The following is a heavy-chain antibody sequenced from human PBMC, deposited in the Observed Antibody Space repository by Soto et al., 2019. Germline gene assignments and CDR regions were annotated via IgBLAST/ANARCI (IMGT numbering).Heavy chain of an antibody. V-gene: IGHV3-30*03. CDR3: VGGQYYFDY. CDR1: GFPFTSYG. Sequence: QVQLVESGGGVVQPGRSLKLSCAGSGFPFTSYGMHWVREGPDKGLEWVAVISYDGSDKYYADSVKGRFTISRDNSKNMPYLQMNSLRPEDTALYYCVGGQYYFDYRGQGTLVIVSS. D-gene: IGHD3-10*01. CDR2: ISYDGSDK. J-gene: IGHJ4*02.